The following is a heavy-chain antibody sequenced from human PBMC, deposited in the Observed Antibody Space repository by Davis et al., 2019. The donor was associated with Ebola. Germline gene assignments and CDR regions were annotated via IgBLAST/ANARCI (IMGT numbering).Heavy chain of an antibody. D-gene: IGHD2-15*01. J-gene: IGHJ6*02. Sequence: SVKGRFTISRDNAKNSLYLQMTSLRDEDTAVYYCARGLRYCSGGTCGPLYGMDVWGQGTTVTVSS. CDR3: ARGLRYCSGGTCGPLYGMDV. V-gene: IGHV3-48*02.